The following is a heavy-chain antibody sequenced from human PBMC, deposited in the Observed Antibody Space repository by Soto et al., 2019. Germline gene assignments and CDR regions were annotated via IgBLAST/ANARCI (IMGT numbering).Heavy chain of an antibody. D-gene: IGHD4-17*01. Sequence: PSETLSLTCTVSGGSISSGDYYWSWIRQPPGKGLEWIGYIYYSGSTYYNPSLKSRVTISVDTSKNQFSLKLSSVTAADTAVYYCARDYGGNSGNWFDPWGQGTLVTVSS. J-gene: IGHJ5*02. CDR1: GGSISSGDYY. V-gene: IGHV4-30-4*01. CDR2: IYYSGST. CDR3: ARDYGGNSGNWFDP.